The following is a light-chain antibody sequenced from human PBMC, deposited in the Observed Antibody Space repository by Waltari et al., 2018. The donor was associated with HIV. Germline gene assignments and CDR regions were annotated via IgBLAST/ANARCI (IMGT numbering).Light chain of an antibody. Sequence: EIVLTQSPATLSLSPGERVTLSCRASQSVGSFLGWYQQKYGQAPRLLIYDASKRATDIPARFSGSGSGTYFTLTISSLEPEDFAVYYCQQRSNWPPEYSFGQGTRLEI. CDR3: QQRSNWPPEYS. CDR2: DAS. J-gene: IGKJ2*01. CDR1: QSVGSF. V-gene: IGKV3-11*01.